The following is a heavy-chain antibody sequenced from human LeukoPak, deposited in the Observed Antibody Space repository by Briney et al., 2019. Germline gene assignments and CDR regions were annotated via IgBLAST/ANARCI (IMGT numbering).Heavy chain of an antibody. CDR1: GYTFTSYD. J-gene: IGHJ4*02. CDR2: MNPSSGNT. CDR3: ARIGQQLLGFDY. D-gene: IGHD6-13*01. V-gene: IGHV1-8*01. Sequence: GASVKVSCKASGYTFTSYDINWVRQATGQGLEWMGWMNPSSGNTGYAQKFQGRVTMTRNTSISTAYMELSSLRSEDTAVYYCARIGQQLLGFDYWGQGTLVTVSS.